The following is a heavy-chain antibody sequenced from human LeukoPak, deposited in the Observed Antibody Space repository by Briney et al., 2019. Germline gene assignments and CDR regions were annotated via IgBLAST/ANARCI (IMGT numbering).Heavy chain of an antibody. CDR2: ISGSGGTT. D-gene: IGHD6-13*01. CDR3: ANDAAQQQLSNLFHGMDV. CDR1: GFTFSSYA. Sequence: PGGSLRPSCAASGFTFSSYAMSWVRQAPGKGLEWVSGISGSGGTTYYADSVKGRFTISRDNSKKTLYLQMNSLRAEDTADYFCANDAAQQQLSNLFHGMDVWGQGTTVTVSS. J-gene: IGHJ6*02. V-gene: IGHV3-23*01.